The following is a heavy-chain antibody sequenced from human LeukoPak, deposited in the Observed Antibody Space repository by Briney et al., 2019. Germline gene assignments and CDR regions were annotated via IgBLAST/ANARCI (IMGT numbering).Heavy chain of an antibody. Sequence: ASVKVSCKASGYTFTGYYMHWVLQAPGQGLEWMGRIDPNSGGTNYAQKFQGRVTMTRDTSISTAYMELSRLKSDDPAVYYCAREANYGDYTHFDYWGQGTLVTVSS. CDR3: AREANYGDYTHFDY. CDR1: GYTFTGYY. CDR2: IDPNSGGT. J-gene: IGHJ4*02. V-gene: IGHV1-2*06. D-gene: IGHD4-17*01.